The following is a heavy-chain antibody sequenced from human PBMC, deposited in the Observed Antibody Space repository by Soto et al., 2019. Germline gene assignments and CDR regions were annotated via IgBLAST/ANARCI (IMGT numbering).Heavy chain of an antibody. V-gene: IGHV3-23*01. Sequence: PGGSLRLSCAASGFTFSSHAMSWVRQAPGKGLEWVSSISGSDGTTYYAKSVKGRFSISRDNSMNTLYLQMNSLRVEGTAVYYCAQAIVGPRGPSFWGQGTLVTVSS. CDR3: AQAIVGPRGPSF. J-gene: IGHJ4*02. D-gene: IGHD1-26*01. CDR1: GFTFSSHA. CDR2: ISGSDGTT.